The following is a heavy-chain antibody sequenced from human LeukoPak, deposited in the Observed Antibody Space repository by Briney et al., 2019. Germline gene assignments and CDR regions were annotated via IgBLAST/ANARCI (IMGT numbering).Heavy chain of an antibody. J-gene: IGHJ6*03. V-gene: IGHV1-18*01. CDR2: ISTYDGNT. D-gene: IGHD3-10*01. CDR1: GYTFTSYG. Sequence: GASVKVSCKASGYTFTSYGISWVRQAPGQGLEWMGWISTYDGNTNYAQKLQGGVTMTTDTSTSTAYMELRSLRSDDTAVYYCARDPNGGSPYYYYYYMDVWGKGTTVTVSS. CDR3: ARDPNGGSPYYYYYYMDV.